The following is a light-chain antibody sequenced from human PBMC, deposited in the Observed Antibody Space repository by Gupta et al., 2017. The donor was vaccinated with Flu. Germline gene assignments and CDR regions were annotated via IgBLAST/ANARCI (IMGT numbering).Light chain of an antibody. V-gene: IGLV2-14*03. J-gene: IGLJ2*01. CDR1: GSDVGGYNL. Sequence: QSALTQPPSVSGSPGQSITISCTGTGSDVGGYNLVSWYQQHPGKAPKLIIYDVINRPPSVPTRLSASTSANTAALPIFAVHAADEAAYYCSSPTADNPLLFGGGTKLTVL. CDR3: SSPTADNPLL. CDR2: DVI.